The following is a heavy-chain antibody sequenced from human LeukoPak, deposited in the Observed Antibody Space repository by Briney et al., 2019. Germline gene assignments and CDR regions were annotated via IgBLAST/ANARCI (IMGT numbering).Heavy chain of an antibody. CDR2: ISYDGTNK. CDR3: ATSFGSGSFYHIEY. V-gene: IGHV3-30*03. CDR1: GFTLSSYS. D-gene: IGHD3-10*01. Sequence: PGGSLRLSCATSGFTLSSYSMNWVRQAPGKGLEWVAVISYDGTNKYYADSVKGRFTISRDNSKNTLYLQMNSLRAEDTAVYYCATSFGSGSFYHIEYWGQGTLVTVSS. J-gene: IGHJ4*02.